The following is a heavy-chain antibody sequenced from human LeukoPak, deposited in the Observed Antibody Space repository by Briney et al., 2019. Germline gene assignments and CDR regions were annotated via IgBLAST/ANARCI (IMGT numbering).Heavy chain of an antibody. D-gene: IGHD3-16*01. CDR1: GYTLSNHA. CDR3: ARGRSSWAFDY. Sequence: ASVKVSCKGSGYTLSNHAFSWVRQAPGQGLEWMGWISADNGNTNHAQKFQGRVSLTTDTSASTAYMELSSLRSEDTAVYYCARGRSSWAFDYWGQGTLVTVSS. CDR2: ISADNGNT. V-gene: IGHV1-18*04. J-gene: IGHJ4*02.